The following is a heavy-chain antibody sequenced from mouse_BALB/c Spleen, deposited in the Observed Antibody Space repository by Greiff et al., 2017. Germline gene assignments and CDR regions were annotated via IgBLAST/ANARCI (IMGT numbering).Heavy chain of an antibody. V-gene: IGHV2-9*02. CDR3: ARDYDYDVAWFAY. CDR1: GFSLTSYG. CDR2: IWAGGST. Sequence: VQRVESGPGLVAPSQSLSITCTVSGFSLTSYGVHWVRQPPGKGLEWLGVIWAGGSTNYNSALMSRLSISKDNSKSQVFLKMNSLQTDDTAMYYCARDYDYDVAWFAYWGQGTLVTVSA. J-gene: IGHJ3*01. D-gene: IGHD2-4*01.